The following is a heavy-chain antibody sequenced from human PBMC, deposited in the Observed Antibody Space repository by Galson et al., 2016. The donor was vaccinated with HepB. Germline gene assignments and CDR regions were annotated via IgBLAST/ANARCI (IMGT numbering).Heavy chain of an antibody. V-gene: IGHV3-64*04. J-gene: IGHJ4*02. Sequence: SLRLSCAASGFTLSSHAMNWVRQDPGKGPEYVAVITSNGAVTYYIDSVKGRFTISSDNSKNTVYLQMNSLRVEDTAVSYCARDKNDRFDYWGQGTLVTVSS. D-gene: IGHD1-1*01. CDR1: GFTLSSHA. CDR3: ARDKNDRFDY. CDR2: ITSNGAVT.